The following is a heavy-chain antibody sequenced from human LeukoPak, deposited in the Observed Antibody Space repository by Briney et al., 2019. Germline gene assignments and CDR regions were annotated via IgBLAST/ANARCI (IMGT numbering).Heavy chain of an antibody. CDR1: GFTFSSYS. CDR2: ISSSSSYI. V-gene: IGHV3-21*01. CDR3: ASINYYDSSGYAY. Sequence: PGGSLRLSCAASGFTFSSYSMNWVRQAPGKGLEWVSSISSSSSYIYYADSVKGRFTISRDNAKNSLYLQMNSLRAEDTAVYCCASINYYDSSGYAYWGQGTLVTVSS. D-gene: IGHD3-22*01. J-gene: IGHJ4*02.